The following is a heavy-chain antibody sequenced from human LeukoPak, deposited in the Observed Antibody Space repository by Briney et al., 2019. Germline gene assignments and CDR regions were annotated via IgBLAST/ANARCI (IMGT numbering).Heavy chain of an antibody. J-gene: IGHJ3*02. D-gene: IGHD6-13*01. V-gene: IGHV1-46*01. Sequence: GASVRMSCKASGYTFTSYYMHWVRQAPGQGLEWMGIINPSGGSTTYAQKFQGRVTMTRDTSTSTVYMELSSLRSEDTAVYYCASPIAAAGTDAFNIWGQATVDADSS. CDR3: ASPIAAAGTDAFNI. CDR2: INPSGGST. CDR1: GYTFTSYY.